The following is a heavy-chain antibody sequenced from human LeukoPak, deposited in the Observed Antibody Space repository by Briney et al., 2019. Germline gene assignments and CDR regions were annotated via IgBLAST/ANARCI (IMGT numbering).Heavy chain of an antibody. J-gene: IGHJ6*04. CDR3: ARAGMDIVIVPAAMQAYYYGMDV. CDR2: IDPSDSYT. Sequence: ESLRISCKGSGFSFTSYWINWVRQMPGKGLEWMGRIDPSDSYTNYSPSFQGHVTISADKSISTAYLQWSSLKASDTAIYYCARAGMDIVIVPAAMQAYYYGMDVWGKGTTVTVSS. D-gene: IGHD2-2*03. V-gene: IGHV5-10-1*01. CDR1: GFSFTSYW.